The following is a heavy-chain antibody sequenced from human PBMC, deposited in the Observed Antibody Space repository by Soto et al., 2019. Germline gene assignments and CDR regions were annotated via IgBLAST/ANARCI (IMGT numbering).Heavy chain of an antibody. CDR1: GGSISSGGYY. Sequence: QVQLQESAPGLVKPSQTLSLTCTVSGGSISSGGYYWSWIRQHPGKGPEWIGYTYYRGTTYYNPSLKSRVTISVDTSKNQFSLKLSSVTAADTAVYYCARDRGPGARRDYYYFDYWGQGTLVTVSS. J-gene: IGHJ4*02. CDR3: ARDRGPGARRDYYYFDY. V-gene: IGHV4-31*03. D-gene: IGHD4-17*01. CDR2: TYYRGTT.